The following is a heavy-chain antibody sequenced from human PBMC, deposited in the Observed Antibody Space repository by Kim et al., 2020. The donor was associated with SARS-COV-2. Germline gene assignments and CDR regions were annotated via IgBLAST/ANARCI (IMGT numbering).Heavy chain of an antibody. D-gene: IGHD2-8*01. CDR3: ARGRWGVRNPNFDY. J-gene: IGHJ4*02. CDR2: ISSSSSYI. V-gene: IGHV3-21*01. Sequence: GGSLRLSCAASGFTFSSYSMNWVRQAPGKGLEWVSSISSSSSYIYYADSVKGRFTISRDNAKNSLYLQMNSLRAEDTAVYYCARGRWGVRNPNFDYWGQGTLVTVSS. CDR1: GFTFSSYS.